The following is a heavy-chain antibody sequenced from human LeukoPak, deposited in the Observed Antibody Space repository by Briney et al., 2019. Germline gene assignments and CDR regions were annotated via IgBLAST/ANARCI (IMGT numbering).Heavy chain of an antibody. Sequence: ASVKVSCKASGYTFTSYYMHWVRQAPGQGVEWMGIINPSGGSTSYAQKFQGRVTMTRDMSTSTVYMELSSLRSEDTAVYYCARAGYGGNPVDYWGQGTLVTVSS. D-gene: IGHD4-23*01. CDR3: ARAGYGGNPVDY. J-gene: IGHJ4*02. CDR1: GYTFTSYY. CDR2: INPSGGST. V-gene: IGHV1-46*01.